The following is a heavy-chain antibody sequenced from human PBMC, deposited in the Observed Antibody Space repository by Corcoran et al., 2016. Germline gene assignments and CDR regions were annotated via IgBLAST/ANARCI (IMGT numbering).Heavy chain of an antibody. J-gene: IGHJ4*02. CDR2: IIPIFGTA. Sequence: QGQLVQSGAEVKKPGSSVKVSCKASGGTFSSYALSWVRQAPGQGLEWMGGIIPIFGTANYAQKFQGRVTITADKSTSTAYMELSSLRSEDTAVDYGASQKGGRDGYLFDYWGQGTLVTVSS. D-gene: IGHD5-12*01. CDR3: ASQKGGRDGYLFDY. CDR1: GGTFSSYA. V-gene: IGHV1-69*06.